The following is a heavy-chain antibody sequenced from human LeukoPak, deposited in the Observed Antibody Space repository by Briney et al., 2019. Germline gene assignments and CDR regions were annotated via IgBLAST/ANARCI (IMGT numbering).Heavy chain of an antibody. V-gene: IGHV4-38-2*01. J-gene: IGHJ3*02. CDR3: ARRGAFDI. Sequence: SETLSLTCAVSGYSISSGYYWGWIRQPPGKGLEWIGSIYHSGSTYYNPSLKSRVTISVDTSKNQFSLKLSSMTAADTAVYYCARRGAFDIWGQGTMVTVSS. CDR2: IYHSGST. D-gene: IGHD3-10*01. CDR1: GYSISSGYY.